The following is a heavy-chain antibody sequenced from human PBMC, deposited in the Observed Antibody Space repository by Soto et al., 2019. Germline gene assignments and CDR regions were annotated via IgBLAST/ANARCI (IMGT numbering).Heavy chain of an antibody. V-gene: IGHV3-53*01. J-gene: IGHJ5*02. CDR2: HYSGGST. CDR1: GFSVSSNY. CDR3: ARHRHPRGTVGATSPLDP. D-gene: IGHD1-26*01. Sequence: DVQLVESGGGLVQPGGSLRLSCAISGFSVSSNYLSWVRQAPGKGLEWVSVHYSGGSTYYADTVQCRFTISRDKSNNTLYLPIGRVRAEDTAVYFCARHRHPRGTVGATSPLDPLGQGTQVTAAS.